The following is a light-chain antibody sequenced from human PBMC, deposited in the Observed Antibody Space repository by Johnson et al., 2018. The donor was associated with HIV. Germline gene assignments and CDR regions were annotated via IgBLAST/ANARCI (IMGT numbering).Light chain of an antibody. CDR2: HNN. CDR3: GTWDSTLSAGGYV. V-gene: IGLV1-51*01. CDR1: SSNIGNNY. J-gene: IGLJ1*01. Sequence: SVLTQPPSVSAAPGQKVTISCSGSSSNIGNNYVSWYQQLPGTAPKLLIYHNNKRPSGIPDRFSGSKSGTSATLGITGPQTGDEADYYCGTWDSTLSAGGYVFGTGTKVTVL.